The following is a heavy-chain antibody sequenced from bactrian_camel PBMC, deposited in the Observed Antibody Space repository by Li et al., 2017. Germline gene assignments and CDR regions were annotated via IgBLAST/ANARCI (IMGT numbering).Heavy chain of an antibody. CDR3: AAGRKWEGSHCVPDN. D-gene: IGHD3*01. Sequence: HVQLVESGGGSVQPGGSLRLSCTVSGSTYNNYCMGWFRQAPGKEREGVAAVDIDSNTGVADSVKDRFAVSRHGNDLYLQMTSLQPDDTAMYYCAAGRKWEGSHCVPDNWGQGTQVTVS. V-gene: IGHV3S1*01. CDR1: GSTYNNYC. J-gene: IGHJ4*01. CDR2: VDIDSNT.